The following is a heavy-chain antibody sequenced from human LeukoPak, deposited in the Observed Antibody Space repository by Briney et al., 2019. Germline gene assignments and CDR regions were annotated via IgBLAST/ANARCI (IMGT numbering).Heavy chain of an antibody. CDR3: ARDQAALYSSGWYSDY. CDR2: IYYSGST. J-gene: IGHJ4*02. D-gene: IGHD6-19*01. V-gene: IGHV4-39*07. Sequence: PSETLSLTCTVSGGSISSSSYYWGWIRQPPGKGLEWIGSIYYSGSTYYNPSLKSRVTISVDTSKNQFSLKLSSVTAADTAVYYCARDQAALYSSGWYSDYWGQGTLVTVSS. CDR1: GGSISSSSYY.